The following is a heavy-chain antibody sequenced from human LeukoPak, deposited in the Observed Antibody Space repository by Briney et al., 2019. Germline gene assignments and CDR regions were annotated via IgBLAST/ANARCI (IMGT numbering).Heavy chain of an antibody. J-gene: IGHJ3*02. CDR2: ISSSSSTI. Sequence: GSLRLSCAASGFTFSSYSMNWVRQAPGKGLEWVSYISSSSSTIYYADSVKGRFTISRDDAKNSLYLQMNSLRAEDTAVYYCARDRGSYIPDAFDIWGQGTMVTVSS. CDR1: GFTFSSYS. V-gene: IGHV3-48*01. D-gene: IGHD1-26*01. CDR3: ARDRGSYIPDAFDI.